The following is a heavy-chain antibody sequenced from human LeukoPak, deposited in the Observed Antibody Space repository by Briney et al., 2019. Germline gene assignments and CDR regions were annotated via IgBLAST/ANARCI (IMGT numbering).Heavy chain of an antibody. CDR3: ARDLIVVVNPKPEYFQH. CDR1: GYSFTAYY. D-gene: IGHD3-22*01. Sequence: ASVKVSCKASGYSFTAYYIHWVRQAPGQRLEWMGWINPNSGGTNYAQKFQGRVTMTRDMSISTVYMELSRLRSDDTAVYYCARDLIVVVNPKPEYFQHWGQGTLVTVSS. V-gene: IGHV1-2*02. J-gene: IGHJ1*01. CDR2: INPNSGGT.